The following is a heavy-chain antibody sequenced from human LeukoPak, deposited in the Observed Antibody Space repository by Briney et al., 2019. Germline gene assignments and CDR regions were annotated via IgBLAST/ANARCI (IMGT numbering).Heavy chain of an antibody. Sequence: ASVKVSCKASGYTFTGYYMHWVRQAPGQGLEWMGWINPNSGGTNYAQKFQGRVTMTRDTSISTAYMELSSLRSEDTAVYYCVYGFGELLNGMDVWGQGTTVTVSS. CDR3: VYGFGELLNGMDV. D-gene: IGHD3-10*01. V-gene: IGHV1-2*02. CDR2: INPNSGGT. J-gene: IGHJ6*02. CDR1: GYTFTGYY.